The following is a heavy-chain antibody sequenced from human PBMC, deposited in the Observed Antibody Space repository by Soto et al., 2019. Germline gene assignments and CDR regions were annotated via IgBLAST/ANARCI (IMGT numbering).Heavy chain of an antibody. CDR1: GLDFSSEV. V-gene: IGHV3-23*01. CDR2: ISGSGRTI. D-gene: IGHD1-26*01. CDR3: AKVGPSYYYGMDV. Sequence: GESLKISCAASGLDFSSEVMCWVRQAPGKGLEWVSSISGSGRTIYHADFMRGRFAISRDSSKNSLYLQLNNLRVDDTAVYYCAKVGPSYYYGMDVWGQGTTVTVSS. J-gene: IGHJ6*02.